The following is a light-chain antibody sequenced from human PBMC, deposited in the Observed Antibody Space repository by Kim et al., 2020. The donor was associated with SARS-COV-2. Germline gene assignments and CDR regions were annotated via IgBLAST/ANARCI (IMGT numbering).Light chain of an antibody. CDR3: QHHSTYPIT. J-gene: IGKJ5*01. CDR2: DVS. Sequence: ASVGVRVTITCRASQSIGGWLAWYQQKPGKAPKLLIHDVSSVESGVPSRFSGSGSETEFTLPISSLQPDDFATYYCQHHSTYPITFGQGTRLEIK. CDR1: QSIGGW. V-gene: IGKV1-5*01.